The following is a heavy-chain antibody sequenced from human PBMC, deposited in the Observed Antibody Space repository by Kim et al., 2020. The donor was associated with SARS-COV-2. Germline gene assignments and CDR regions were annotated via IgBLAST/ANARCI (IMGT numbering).Heavy chain of an antibody. CDR1: GGTFSSYA. D-gene: IGHD6-19*01. J-gene: IGHJ6*02. V-gene: IGHV1-69*13. Sequence: SVKVSCKASGGTFSSYAISWVRQAPGQGLEWMGGIIPIFGTANYAQKFQGRVTITADESTSTAYMELSSLRSEDTAVYYCARGGIAVAGAPNKGSVPVHYYYGMDVWGQGTTVTVSS. CDR3: ARGGIAVAGAPNKGSVPVHYYYGMDV. CDR2: IIPIFGTA.